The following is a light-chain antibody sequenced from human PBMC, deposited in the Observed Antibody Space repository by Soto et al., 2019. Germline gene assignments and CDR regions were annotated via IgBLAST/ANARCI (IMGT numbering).Light chain of an antibody. CDR1: QGINIF. V-gene: IGKV1-9*01. CDR2: AAS. J-gene: IGKJ2*01. Sequence: DIPLTQSASLRSRSWLEGVNITCRASQGINIFLAWFQQKPGKAPNLLISAASTLQSGVPSRFSGSGSETEFTLTINSLQPEDSATYYCQQRNSYPRTFGQGTKVDI. CDR3: QQRNSYPRT.